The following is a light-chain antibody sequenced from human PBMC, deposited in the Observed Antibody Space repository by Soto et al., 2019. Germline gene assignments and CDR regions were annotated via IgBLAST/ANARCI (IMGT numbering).Light chain of an antibody. CDR1: QSISSY. CDR2: AAS. V-gene: IGKV1-39*01. CDR3: QQFNSYSYSRM. Sequence: DIQMTQSPSSLSASVGDRVTITCRASQSISSYLNWYQQKPGKAPKLLIYAASSLQSGVPSRFSGSGSGTEFTLTISSLQPDDFATYYCQQFNSYSYSRMFGQGTKVDIK. J-gene: IGKJ1*01.